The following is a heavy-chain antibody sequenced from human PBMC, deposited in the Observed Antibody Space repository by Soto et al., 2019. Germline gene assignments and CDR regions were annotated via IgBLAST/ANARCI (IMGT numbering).Heavy chain of an antibody. CDR2: ISYDGSNE. CDR3: TKEYIVGTTWGYFES. J-gene: IGHJ4*02. CDR1: GFIFSTYG. Sequence: QVQLVQSGGGVVQPGRSLRLSCVASGFIFSTYGMHWVRQVPGKGLEWVAHISYDGSNEYYADSVKGRFTVSRDNAKNTLDLQMNGLKTEDTALYYYTKEYIVGTTWGYFESWGQGALVIVSS. V-gene: IGHV3-30*18. D-gene: IGHD1-1*01.